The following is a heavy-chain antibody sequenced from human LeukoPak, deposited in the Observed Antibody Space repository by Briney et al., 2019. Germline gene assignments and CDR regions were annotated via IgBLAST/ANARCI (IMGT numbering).Heavy chain of an antibody. D-gene: IGHD3-16*01. V-gene: IGHV3-33*01. CDR1: GFTFSDYG. Sequence: GRSLRLSCVASGFTFSDYGMHWVRQAPGKGLEWVAVIWYDGSNKYYADSVKGRITISRDNSKNTLFLQMNSLRAEDTAVYYCARKNTAYIDFWGQGTLVTVSS. CDR2: IWYDGSNK. J-gene: IGHJ4*02. CDR3: ARKNTAYIDF.